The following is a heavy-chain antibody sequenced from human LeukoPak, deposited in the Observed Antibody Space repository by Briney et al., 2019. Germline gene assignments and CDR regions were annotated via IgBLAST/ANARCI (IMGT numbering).Heavy chain of an antibody. J-gene: IGHJ3*01. Sequence: GGSLRLSCAASGFTFSDYDMHWVRQATGKGLEWVSGIIAAGDTYYAESVKGRSTISRGNAKNSLYLQMNSLRAGDTAVYYCAREFLSGDALDLWGQGTMVTVSS. CDR1: GFTFSDYD. V-gene: IGHV3-13*01. CDR3: AREFLSGDALDL. D-gene: IGHD1-26*01. CDR2: IIAAGDT.